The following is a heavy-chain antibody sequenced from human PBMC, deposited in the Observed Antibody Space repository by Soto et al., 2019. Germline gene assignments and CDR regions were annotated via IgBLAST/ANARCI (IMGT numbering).Heavy chain of an antibody. J-gene: IGHJ4*02. Sequence: VKVSCKASGYSFTSYVMHWVRQAPGQRLEWMGWINAGNGKTKYSQNFQGRVTIARDTSASTAHMELSSLRSGDTAVYYCARDRCSGGSCYISPFDLWGQGTLVTVSS. D-gene: IGHD2-15*01. CDR2: INAGNGKT. V-gene: IGHV1-3*01. CDR1: GYSFTSYV. CDR3: ARDRCSGGSCYISPFDL.